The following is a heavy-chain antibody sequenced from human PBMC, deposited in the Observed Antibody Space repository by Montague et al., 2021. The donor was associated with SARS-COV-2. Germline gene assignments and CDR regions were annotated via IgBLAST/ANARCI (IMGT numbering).Heavy chain of an antibody. CDR1: GDSVSHDF. J-gene: IGHJ4*02. CDR2: VYYSRSS. V-gene: IGHV4-59*02. Sequence: SETRSLTCTVSGDSVSHDFWTWIRQPPGKGLEWIGYVYYSRSSSYNPSLRGRVSIAVDTSKNQFSLRLSTVTAADTAIYYCVRDPAPSGSGTFYDYWGQGTLVAASS. D-gene: IGHD1-26*01. CDR3: VRDPAPSGSGTFYDY.